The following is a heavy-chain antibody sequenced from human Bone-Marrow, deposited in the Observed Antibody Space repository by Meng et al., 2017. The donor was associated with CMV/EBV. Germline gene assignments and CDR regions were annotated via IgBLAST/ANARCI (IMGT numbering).Heavy chain of an antibody. J-gene: IGHJ4*02. CDR1: GFTFSSYG. Sequence: GESLKISCAASGFTFSSYGMHWVRQAPGKGLEWLAFIRYEGSNKYYADSVKGRFTISRDSSKNTLYLQMNSLRAEDTAVYYCAKYCSSTRCHMEFAYWGQGTLVTVSS. V-gene: IGHV3-30*02. D-gene: IGHD2-2*01. CDR3: AKYCSSTRCHMEFAY. CDR2: IRYEGSNK.